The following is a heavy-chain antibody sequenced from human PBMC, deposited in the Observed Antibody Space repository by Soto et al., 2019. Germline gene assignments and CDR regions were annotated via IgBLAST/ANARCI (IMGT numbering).Heavy chain of an antibody. D-gene: IGHD1-20*01. Sequence: PSETLCVPSSVVGGYLSSYYWSWIRQPPGKGLEWIGYIYYSGITNYNPSLKSRVTISVDTSKNQFSLKLSSVTAADTAVYYCARYKSNYYYGMDVWGQGTTVNVSS. CDR1: GGYLSSYY. J-gene: IGHJ6*02. CDR2: IYYSGIT. CDR3: ARYKSNYYYGMDV. V-gene: IGHV4-59*01.